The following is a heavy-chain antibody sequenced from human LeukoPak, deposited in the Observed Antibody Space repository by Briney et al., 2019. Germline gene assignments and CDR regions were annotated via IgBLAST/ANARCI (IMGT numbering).Heavy chain of an antibody. V-gene: IGHV4-39*01. J-gene: IGHJ5*02. Sequence: SETLSLACTVSGGSISSSSYYWGWIRQPPGKGLEWIGSIYYSGSTYYNPSLKSRVTISVDTSKNQFSLKLSSVTAADTAVYYCARAWMSSSWYNPLFDPWGQGTLVTVSS. CDR1: GGSISSSSYY. D-gene: IGHD6-13*01. CDR3: ARAWMSSSWYNPLFDP. CDR2: IYYSGST.